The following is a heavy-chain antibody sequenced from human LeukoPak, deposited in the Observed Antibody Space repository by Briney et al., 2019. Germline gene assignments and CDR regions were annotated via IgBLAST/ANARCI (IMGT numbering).Heavy chain of an antibody. J-gene: IGHJ4*02. CDR1: GGSISSGGYY. D-gene: IGHD6-6*01. Sequence: SQTLSLTCTVSGGSISSGGYYWSWIRQHPGKGLEWIGYIYYSGSTYYNPSLKSRVAISVGTSKNQFSLKLSSVTAADTAVYYCARVNIAARPPGSFDYWGQGTLVTVSS. CDR3: ARVNIAARPPGSFDY. CDR2: IYYSGST. V-gene: IGHV4-31*03.